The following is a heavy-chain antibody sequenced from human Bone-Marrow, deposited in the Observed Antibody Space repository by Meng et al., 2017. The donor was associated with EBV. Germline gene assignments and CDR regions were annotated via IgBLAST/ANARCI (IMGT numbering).Heavy chain of an antibody. D-gene: IGHD5-18*01. CDR3: ARESGRGYSSDY. V-gene: IGHV1-69*01. Sequence: QVQLGQSGGEVKKPGSSVNVSCKASGDTFRNSAISWLRQAPGQGLEWMGGFLPIRGAPNYAQRFQDRITMTADESTSTGYMELSSLGSDDTAVYYCARESGRGYSSDYWGQGTLVTVSS. CDR2: FLPIRGAP. J-gene: IGHJ4*02. CDR1: GDTFRNSA.